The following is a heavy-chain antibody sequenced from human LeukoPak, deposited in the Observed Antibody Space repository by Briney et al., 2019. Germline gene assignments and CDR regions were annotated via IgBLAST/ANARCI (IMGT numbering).Heavy chain of an antibody. CDR2: IYYNGST. J-gene: IGHJ6*02. V-gene: IGHV4-31*03. CDR1: GRSISSGGYY. CDR3: ASICITMVWGWCMAV. Sequence: SETLSLACTVSGRSISSGGYYWSWIRQHRGKGLEWIGYIYYNGSTYYNPSLNGRVTISVEKSKAQFSLRVSSVAAADTAVYYCASICITMVWGWCMAVWGEGTTLTV. D-gene: IGHD3-10*01.